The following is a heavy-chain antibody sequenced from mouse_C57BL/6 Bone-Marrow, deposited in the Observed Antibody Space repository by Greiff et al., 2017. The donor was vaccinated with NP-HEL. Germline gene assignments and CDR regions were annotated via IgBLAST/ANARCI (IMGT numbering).Heavy chain of an antibody. CDR2: IHPNSGST. CDR1: GYTFTSYW. CDR3: ARSGGTTVVVRFDY. Sequence: QVQLQQPGAELVKPGASVKLSCKASGYTFTSYWMHWVKQRPGQGLEWIGMIHPNSGSTNYNEKFQSKATLTVDKSSSTAYMQLSSLTSEDSAVSYCARSGGTTVVVRFDYWGQGTTLTVSS. J-gene: IGHJ2*01. D-gene: IGHD1-1*01. V-gene: IGHV1-64*01.